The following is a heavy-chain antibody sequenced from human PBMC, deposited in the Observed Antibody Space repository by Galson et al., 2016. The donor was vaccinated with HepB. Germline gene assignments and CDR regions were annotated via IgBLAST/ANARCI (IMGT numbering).Heavy chain of an antibody. CDR3: TRQGPTWRDDFDH. CDR1: GITLSGSD. V-gene: IGHV3-73*01. J-gene: IGHJ4*02. Sequence: SLRLSCAASGITLSGSDMHWVRQASGKGLEWVGRIRSQANSYATEYLASVEGRFTISRDDSKNTAYLQMNSLKTEDSAVYYCTRQGPTWRDDFDHWGQGTLVTVSS. CDR2: IRSQANSYAT. D-gene: IGHD1-1*01.